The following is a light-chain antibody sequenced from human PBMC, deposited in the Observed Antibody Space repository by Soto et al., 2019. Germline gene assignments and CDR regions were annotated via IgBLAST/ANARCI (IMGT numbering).Light chain of an antibody. J-gene: IGLJ2*01. Sequence: QSVLTQPPSASGTPGQRVTISCSGSSANIGTNNVTWYQQLPGAAPKLLIYLDNQRASGVPDRFSGSKSGTSASLAISGLQSEEESDYYCAAWDVILVVFGGGTKLTVL. CDR2: LDN. V-gene: IGLV1-44*01. CDR1: SANIGTNN. CDR3: AAWDVILVV.